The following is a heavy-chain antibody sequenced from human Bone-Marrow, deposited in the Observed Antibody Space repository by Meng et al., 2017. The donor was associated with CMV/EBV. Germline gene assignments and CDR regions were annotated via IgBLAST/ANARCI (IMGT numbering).Heavy chain of an antibody. Sequence: ASVQESCKASGYTFTSYDINWVRQATGQGLEWMGWINPNSGGTNYAQKFEGRVTMTRDTSISTAYMELSRLRSDDTAVYYCARFYDTSGADYWGQGTLVTVSS. V-gene: IGHV1-2*02. D-gene: IGHD3-22*01. J-gene: IGHJ4*02. CDR3: ARFYDTSGADY. CDR1: GYTFTSYD. CDR2: INPNSGGT.